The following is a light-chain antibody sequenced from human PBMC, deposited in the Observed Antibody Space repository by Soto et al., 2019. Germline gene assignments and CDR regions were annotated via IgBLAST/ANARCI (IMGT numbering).Light chain of an antibody. CDR3: AAWDDRLSGPV. V-gene: IGLV1-47*01. CDR1: SSNIGTNY. CDR2: STD. J-gene: IGLJ2*01. Sequence: QLVLTQSPSASGTPGQRVTVSCSGSSSNIGTNYVYWNQQLPGTAPKVLIYSTDKRPSGVPDRFSGSKSGTSASLAISGLRSEDEADYYCAAWDDRLSGPVFGGGTKLTVL.